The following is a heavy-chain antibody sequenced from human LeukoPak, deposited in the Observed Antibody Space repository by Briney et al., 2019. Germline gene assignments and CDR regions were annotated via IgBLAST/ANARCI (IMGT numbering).Heavy chain of an antibody. V-gene: IGHV1-18*01. CDR1: GYTFTSYG. Sequence: ASVKVSCKASGYTFTSYGISWVRQAPGQGLEWMGWISAYNGNTNYAQKLQGRVTMTTDTSTSTAYMELRSLRSDDTAVYYRARDFGSGWLSHWFDPWGQGTLVTVSS. D-gene: IGHD6-19*01. CDR3: ARDFGSGWLSHWFDP. J-gene: IGHJ5*02. CDR2: ISAYNGNT.